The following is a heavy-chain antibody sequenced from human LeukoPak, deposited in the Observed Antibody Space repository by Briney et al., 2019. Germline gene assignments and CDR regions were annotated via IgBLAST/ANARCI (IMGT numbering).Heavy chain of an antibody. D-gene: IGHD3-10*01. CDR3: ARIRAGSHLDYFDY. J-gene: IGHJ4*02. CDR2: IDWDDDK. CDR1: GFSLRTTGMC. Sequence: SGPTLVKPTQTLTLTCTFYGFSLRTTGMCVSWVRQPPGKALEWLARIDWDDDKYYSTSLKTRLTISKDTSKYQVVLTMTNTDPEDTAMYYCARIRAGSHLDYFDYWGLGTLVTVSS. V-gene: IGHV2-70*11.